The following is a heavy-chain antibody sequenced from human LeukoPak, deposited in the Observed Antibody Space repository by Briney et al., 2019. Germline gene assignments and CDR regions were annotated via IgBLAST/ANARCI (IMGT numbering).Heavy chain of an antibody. V-gene: IGHV3-48*04. Sequence: GGSLRLSCAASGFTFSSYWMSWVRQAPGKGLEWVSYISSSGSTIYHADSVKGRFTISRDNAKNSLYLQMNSLRAEDTAVYYCARRAAAYTLWGQGTLVTVSS. J-gene: IGHJ4*02. CDR2: ISSSGSTI. D-gene: IGHD6-13*01. CDR3: ARRAAAYTL. CDR1: GFTFSSYW.